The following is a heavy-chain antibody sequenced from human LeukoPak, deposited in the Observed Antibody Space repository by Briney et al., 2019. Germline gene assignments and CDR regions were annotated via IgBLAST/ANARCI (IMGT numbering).Heavy chain of an antibody. Sequence: GGSLRLSCSASGFTFSSYSMNWVRQAPGKGLEYVSAITRNGGSTYFADSVNGRFTISRDNSKNTLYLQMSSLRAEDTAVYYCVKGRCSGSSCYGGDYWGQGTLVTVSS. V-gene: IGHV3-64D*06. J-gene: IGHJ4*02. CDR3: VKGRCSGSSCYGGDY. D-gene: IGHD2-2*01. CDR2: ITRNGGST. CDR1: GFTFSSYS.